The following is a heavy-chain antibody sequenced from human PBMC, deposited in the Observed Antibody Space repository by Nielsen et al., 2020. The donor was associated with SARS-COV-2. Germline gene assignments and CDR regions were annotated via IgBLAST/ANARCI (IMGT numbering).Heavy chain of an antibody. CDR3: ARGYSNYQTFYYYYYMDV. V-gene: IGHV4-34*01. Sequence: SETLSLTCAVYGGSFSGYYWSWIRQPPGKGLEWIGEINHSGSTNYNPSLKSRVTISVDTSKNQFSLKLSSVTAADTAVYYCARGYSNYQTFYYYYYMDVWGKGTTVTVSS. D-gene: IGHD4-11*01. CDR1: GGSFSGYY. J-gene: IGHJ6*03. CDR2: INHSGST.